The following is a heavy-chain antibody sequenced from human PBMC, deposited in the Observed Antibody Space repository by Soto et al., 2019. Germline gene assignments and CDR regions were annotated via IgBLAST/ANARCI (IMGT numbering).Heavy chain of an antibody. CDR3: ATENPVWFGDLLWTAYGMEV. V-gene: IGHV3-15*07. J-gene: IGHJ6*02. CDR2: IRSNTDGGTT. D-gene: IGHD3-10*01. CDR1: GFTFSTAW. Sequence: EVQLVESGGGLVKPGGSLRLSCGASGFTFSTAWMNWVRQAPGKGLESVGRIRSNTDGGTTDYAAPVKGRFTISRDDSKNTLYLQMNSLKIEDTAVYYCATENPVWFGDLLWTAYGMEVWGRGTTVTVSS.